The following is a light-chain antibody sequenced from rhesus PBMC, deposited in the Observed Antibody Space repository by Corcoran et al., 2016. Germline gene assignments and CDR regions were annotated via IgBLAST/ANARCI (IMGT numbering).Light chain of an antibody. CDR2: GAS. Sequence: EIVLAQSPATLSLSPGERATLSCRVSQSVSSSLAWYRQKPGQVPRLLIYGASNRATGITDRFSGSGSGTDFSLNISSLEPEDFVVNYCQQYSNWPRTFGQGTKVEIK. J-gene: IGKJ1*01. V-gene: IGKV3-42*03. CDR1: QSVSSS. CDR3: QQYSNWPRT.